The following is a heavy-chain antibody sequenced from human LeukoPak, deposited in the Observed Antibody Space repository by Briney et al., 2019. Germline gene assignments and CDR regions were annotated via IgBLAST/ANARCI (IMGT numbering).Heavy chain of an antibody. V-gene: IGHV3-48*03. CDR2: ISSSGSTI. CDR1: GFTFSSYE. J-gene: IGHJ4*02. Sequence: GGSLRLSCAASGFTFSSYEMNLVRQAPGKGLEWVSYISSSGSTIYYADSVKGRFTISRDNAKNSLYLQMNSLRAEDTAVYYCARVPDYGDYGGFDYWGQGTLVTVSS. CDR3: ARVPDYGDYGGFDY. D-gene: IGHD4-17*01.